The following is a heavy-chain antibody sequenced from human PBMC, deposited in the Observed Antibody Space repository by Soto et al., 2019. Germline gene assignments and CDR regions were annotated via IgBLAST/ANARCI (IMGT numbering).Heavy chain of an antibody. V-gene: IGHV4-59*01. Sequence: SETLSLTCTVSGGSISSYYWSWIRQPPGKGLEWIGYIYYSGSTNYNPSLKSRVTISVDTSKNQFSLKLSSVTAADPAVYYCATDRVGAAHYYYYGMDVWGQATTVTASS. CDR2: IYYSGST. CDR3: ATDRVGAAHYYYYGMDV. CDR1: GGSISSYY. D-gene: IGHD1-26*01. J-gene: IGHJ6*02.